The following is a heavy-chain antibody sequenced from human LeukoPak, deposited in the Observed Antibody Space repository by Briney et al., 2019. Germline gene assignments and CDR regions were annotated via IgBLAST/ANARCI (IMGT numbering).Heavy chain of an antibody. CDR1: GFTFSSYS. CDR2: ISSSGSTI. CDR3: ATLRETGGYYVY. V-gene: IGHV3-48*04. J-gene: IGHJ4*02. D-gene: IGHD3-22*01. Sequence: GGPLRLSCAASGFTFSSYSMNWVRQAPGKGLEWVSYISSSGSTIYYADSVKGRFTISRDNAKNSLYLQMNSLRAEDTAVYYCATLRETGGYYVYWGQGTLVTVSS.